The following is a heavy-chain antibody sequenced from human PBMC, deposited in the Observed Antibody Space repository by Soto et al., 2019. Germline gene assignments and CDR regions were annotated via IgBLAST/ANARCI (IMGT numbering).Heavy chain of an antibody. V-gene: IGHV3-21*01. CDR1: GFTFSSYS. Sequence: EVQLVESGGGLVKPGGSLRLSCAASGFTFSSYSMNWVRQAPGKGLEWVSSISSSSSYIYYADSVKGRFTISRDNAKNSLYLQMNSLSAEDTAVYYCARDLVGATPYYYYGMDVWGQGTTVTVSS. CDR3: ARDLVGATPYYYYGMDV. J-gene: IGHJ6*02. D-gene: IGHD1-26*01. CDR2: ISSSSSYI.